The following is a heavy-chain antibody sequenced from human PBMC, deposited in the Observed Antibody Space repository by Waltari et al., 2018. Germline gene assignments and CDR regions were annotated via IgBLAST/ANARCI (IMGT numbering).Heavy chain of an antibody. V-gene: IGHV4-31*03. CDR1: GGSISSGGYY. J-gene: IGHJ4*02. CDR2: IYYSGST. CDR3: ASSIAARRYFDY. D-gene: IGHD6-6*01. Sequence: QVQLQESGPGLVKPSQTLSLTCTVSGGSISSGGYYWSWIRQHPGKGLEWLGYIYYSGSTSTNPSLKSRVTITVDTSKNQFSLKLSSVTAADTAVYYCASSIAARRYFDYWGQGTLVTVSS.